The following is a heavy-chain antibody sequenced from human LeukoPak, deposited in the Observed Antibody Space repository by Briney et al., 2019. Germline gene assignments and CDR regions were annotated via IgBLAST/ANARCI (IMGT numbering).Heavy chain of an antibody. CDR2: ISSSSSYI. Sequence: GGSLRLSCVASGFTFKTYIMNWVRQAPGKGLEWVSSISSSSSYIYYADSVKGRFTISRDNAKNSLYLQMNSLRAEDTAVYYCARDLMKDYGDGGGDYWGQGTLVTVSS. CDR1: GFTFKTYI. CDR3: ARDLMKDYGDGGGDY. D-gene: IGHD4-17*01. V-gene: IGHV3-21*01. J-gene: IGHJ4*02.